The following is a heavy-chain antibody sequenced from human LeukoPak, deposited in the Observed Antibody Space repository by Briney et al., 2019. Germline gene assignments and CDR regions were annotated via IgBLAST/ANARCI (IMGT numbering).Heavy chain of an antibody. D-gene: IGHD4-17*01. CDR1: GFTFSSYA. Sequence: PGRSLRLSCAASGFTFSSYAMHWVRQAPGKGLEWVAVISYDGSNKYYADSVKGRFTISRDNSKNTLYLQMNSLRAEDTAVYYCAKERDYGDYETAFDIWGQGTMVTVSS. J-gene: IGHJ3*02. V-gene: IGHV3-30-3*01. CDR2: ISYDGSNK. CDR3: AKERDYGDYETAFDI.